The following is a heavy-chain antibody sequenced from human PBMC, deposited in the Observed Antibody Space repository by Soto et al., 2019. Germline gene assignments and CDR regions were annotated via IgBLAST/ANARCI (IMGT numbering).Heavy chain of an antibody. CDR3: AREGTVYSGRWVKNWFDP. CDR2: IYYSGST. D-gene: IGHD6-13*01. CDR1: GGSISSYY. V-gene: IGHV4-59*01. J-gene: IGHJ5*02. Sequence: TSETLCLTCTVSGGSISSYYWSWIRQPPGKGLEWIGYIYYSGSTNYNPSLKSRVTISVDTSKNQFSLKLSSVTAADTAVYYCAREGTVYSGRWVKNWFDPWGQGTLVTVSS.